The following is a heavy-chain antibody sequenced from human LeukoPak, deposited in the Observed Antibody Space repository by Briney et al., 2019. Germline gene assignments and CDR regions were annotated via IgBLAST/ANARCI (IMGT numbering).Heavy chain of an antibody. D-gene: IGHD1-14*01. CDR3: AAKNPHY. Sequence: GESLRLSCAASGFTFSSYAMSWVRQAPGKGLEWVSAITDSGGNTYYADSVKGRFTISRVNSKNTLYLQMNSLRAEDTAVYYCAAKNPHYWGQGTLVTVSS. CDR1: GFTFSSYA. V-gene: IGHV3-23*01. CDR2: ITDSGGNT. J-gene: IGHJ4*02.